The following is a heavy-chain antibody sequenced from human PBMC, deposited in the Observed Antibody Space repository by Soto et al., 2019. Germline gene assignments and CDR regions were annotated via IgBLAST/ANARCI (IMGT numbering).Heavy chain of an antibody. J-gene: IGHJ4*02. CDR1: GGTFSSYA. CDR3: ARDQCSGGSCYASPAYFDY. CDR2: IIPIFGTA. Sequence: QVQLVQSGAEVKKPGSSVKVSCKASGGTFSSYAISWVRQAPGQGLEWMGGIIPIFGTANYAQKFQGRVTSTADEYTSAAYMELSILRSEDTAVYYCARDQCSGGSCYASPAYFDYWGQGTLVTVSS. V-gene: IGHV1-69*12. D-gene: IGHD2-15*01.